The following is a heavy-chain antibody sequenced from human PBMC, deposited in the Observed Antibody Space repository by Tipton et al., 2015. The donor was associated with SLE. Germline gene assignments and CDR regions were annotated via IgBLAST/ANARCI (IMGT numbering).Heavy chain of an antibody. Sequence: TLSLTCAVYGGSISSYYWSWIRQPPGKGLEWIGYIYYSGSTNYNPSLKSRVTISVDTSKNQFSLKLSSVTAADTAVYYCARGDSGSYWIFDYWGQGTLVTVSS. CDR3: ARGDSGSYWIFDY. CDR2: IYYSGST. V-gene: IGHV4-59*01. CDR1: GGSISSYY. D-gene: IGHD1-26*01. J-gene: IGHJ4*02.